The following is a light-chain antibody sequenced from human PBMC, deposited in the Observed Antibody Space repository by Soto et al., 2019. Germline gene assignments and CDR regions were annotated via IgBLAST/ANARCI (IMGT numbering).Light chain of an antibody. Sequence: EIVLTQSPATLSLSPGERATVSCRASQSVSSHLAWYQQKRGQAPRLLTYDASSRASGIPARFSGSGSGTDFTLTIGSLEPEDFAVYYCQQGGNWPLTFGQGTRLEIK. CDR3: QQGGNWPLT. CDR1: QSVSSH. CDR2: DAS. J-gene: IGKJ5*01. V-gene: IGKV3-11*01.